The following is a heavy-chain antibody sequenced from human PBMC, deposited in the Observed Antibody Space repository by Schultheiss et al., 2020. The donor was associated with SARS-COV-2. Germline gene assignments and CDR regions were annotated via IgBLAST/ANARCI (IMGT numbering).Heavy chain of an antibody. CDR3: ARTMGGYICSSTSCYAGYAEYFQH. CDR2: IYYSGSA. CDR1: GGSISSGDYY. J-gene: IGHJ1*01. V-gene: IGHV4-61*08. D-gene: IGHD2-2*01. Sequence: SQTLSLTCTVSGGSISSGDYYWSWIRQPPGKGLEWIGYIYYSGSANYNPSLKSRVTISVDTSKNQFSLKLSSVTAADTAVYYCARTMGGYICSSTSCYAGYAEYFQHWGQGTLVTVSS.